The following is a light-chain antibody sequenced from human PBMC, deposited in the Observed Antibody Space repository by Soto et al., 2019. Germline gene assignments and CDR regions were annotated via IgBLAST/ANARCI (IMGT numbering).Light chain of an antibody. CDR2: DTF. CDR3: QQYDYLIT. Sequence: EIVMTQSPATLSVSPGERATLSCRASQNVGNNLVWYQQKPGQAPRLLIYDTFSRATGIPDRFSGSGSGTDFTLTISRLEPEDFAVYFCQQYDYLITFGQGTRLEIK. J-gene: IGKJ5*01. CDR1: QNVGNN. V-gene: IGKV3D-15*01.